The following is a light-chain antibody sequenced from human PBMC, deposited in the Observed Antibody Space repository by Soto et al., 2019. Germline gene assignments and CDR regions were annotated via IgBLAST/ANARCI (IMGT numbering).Light chain of an antibody. J-gene: IGLJ1*01. CDR1: SSNIGSYT. CDR3: AAWDDSLNGYV. V-gene: IGLV1-44*01. CDR2: SNS. Sequence: SVLIQPPSASGTPGQRVTVSCSGGSSNIGSYTVNWYQQLPGAAPKLLIYSNSQRPSGVPDRCSASKSGTSASLAISGLQSEDEAEYYCAAWDDSLNGYVFGPGTQRTVL.